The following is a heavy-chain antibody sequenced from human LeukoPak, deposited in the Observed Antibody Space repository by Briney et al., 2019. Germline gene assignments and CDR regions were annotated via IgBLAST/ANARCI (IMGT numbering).Heavy chain of an antibody. CDR1: GYTFSTYG. V-gene: IGHV1-18*01. D-gene: IGHD4-17*01. J-gene: IGHJ4*02. Sequence: GASVKVSCKASGYTFSTYGISWVRQAPGQGLEWMGWISAQNGNTNYAQKFQGRVTLTTDTSTSTAYMELRSLRSDDSAVYYCARDRFTLYGDYGHWGQGTLVTVSS. CDR2: ISAQNGNT. CDR3: ARDRFTLYGDYGH.